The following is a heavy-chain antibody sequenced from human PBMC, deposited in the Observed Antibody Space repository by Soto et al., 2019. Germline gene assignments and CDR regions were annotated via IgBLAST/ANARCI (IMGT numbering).Heavy chain of an antibody. CDR3: AKEDDAWTNGHFNV. CDR1: GFTFSSYD. J-gene: IGHJ3*01. V-gene: IGHV3-23*01. Sequence: EVQLLESGGGLVQPGGSLRLSCAASGFTFSSYDMRWVRQAPGKGLEWVSGIDVGGGSAYYADSVKGRFTIYRDNSKNTLHLQLNSLRSEDTAIYYCAKEDDAWTNGHFNVWGQGTVVTVSS. CDR2: IDVGGGSA. D-gene: IGHD3-3*01.